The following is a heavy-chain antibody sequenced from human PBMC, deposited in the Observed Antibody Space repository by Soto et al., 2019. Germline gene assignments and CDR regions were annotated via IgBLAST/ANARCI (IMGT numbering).Heavy chain of an antibody. CDR2: IKQDGIEK. Sequence: GSLRLSCAASGFSFSSYWMSWVRQAPGKGLEWVAGIKQDGIEKYYLASVKGRFTISRDNARNTLYLQLSSLRAADTAVYYCSRDKHDYAMWGQGTRVTVSS. CDR1: GFSFSSYW. D-gene: IGHD2-8*01. CDR3: SRDKHDYAM. V-gene: IGHV3-7*03. J-gene: IGHJ1*01.